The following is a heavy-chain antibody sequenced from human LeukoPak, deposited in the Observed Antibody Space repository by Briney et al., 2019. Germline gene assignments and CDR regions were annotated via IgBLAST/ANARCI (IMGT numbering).Heavy chain of an antibody. CDR1: GFTFSSYG. Sequence: PGRSLRLSCAASGFTFSSYGMHWVRQAPGKGLEWVAVISYDGSNKYYADSVKGRFTISRDNSKNMLYLQMNSLRAEDTAVYYCAKGDTSSWSAFDVWGQGTKVTVSS. D-gene: IGHD6-13*01. CDR2: ISYDGSNK. V-gene: IGHV3-30*18. J-gene: IGHJ3*01. CDR3: AKGDTSSWSAFDV.